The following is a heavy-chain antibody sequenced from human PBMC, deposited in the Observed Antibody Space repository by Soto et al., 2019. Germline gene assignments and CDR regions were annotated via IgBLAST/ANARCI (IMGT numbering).Heavy chain of an antibody. V-gene: IGHV3-30*18. J-gene: IGHJ4*02. D-gene: IGHD3-22*01. CDR2: ISSDGSDK. CDR1: GYSISSGY. CDR3: AKEPYDSTGFYYSFHH. Sequence: LSLTCAVSGYSISSGYYWGWVRQAPGKGLEWVAVISSDGSDKNYADSVKGRFSISRDNSRNTLFLQMNSLRPEDTAVFYCAKEPYDSTGFYYSFHHWGQGTMVTVSS.